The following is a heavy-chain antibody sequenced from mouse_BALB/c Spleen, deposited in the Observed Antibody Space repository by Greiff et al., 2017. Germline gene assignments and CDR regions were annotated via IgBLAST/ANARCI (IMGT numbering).Heavy chain of an antibody. V-gene: IGHV5-17*02. CDR3: ARSRGDRYDGGDYAMDY. CDR1: GFTFSSFG. D-gene: IGHD2-14*01. J-gene: IGHJ4*01. Sequence: EVQRVESGGGLVQPGGSRKLSCAASGFTFSSFGMHWVRQAPEKGLEWVAYISSGSSTIYYADTVKGRFTISRDNPKNTLFLQMTSLRSEDTAMYYCARSRGDRYDGGDYAMDYWGQGTSVTVSS. CDR2: ISSGSSTI.